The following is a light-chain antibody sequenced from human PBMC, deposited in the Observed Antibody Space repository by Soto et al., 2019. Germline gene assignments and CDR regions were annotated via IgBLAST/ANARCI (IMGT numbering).Light chain of an antibody. J-gene: IGLJ2*01. Sequence: NFMLTQPHSVSEPPGKTVTISCTGSSGSIASNYVQWYQQRPGSAPTTVIYEDNQRPSGVPDRFSGSIDSSSNSASLTISGLKTEDEADYYCQSYDSSNQVFGGGTKLTVL. CDR2: EDN. V-gene: IGLV6-57*02. CDR3: QSYDSSNQV. CDR1: SGSIASNY.